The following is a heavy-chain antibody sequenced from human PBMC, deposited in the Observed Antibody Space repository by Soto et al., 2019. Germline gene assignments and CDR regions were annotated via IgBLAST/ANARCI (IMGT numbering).Heavy chain of an antibody. J-gene: IGHJ6*02. CDR2: IYPGDSDT. CDR3: ARILQQWLGLTPYGMDV. Sequence: GESLKISCKGSGYSFTSYWIGWVRQMPGKVLKWMRIIYPGDSDTRYSPSFQGQVTISADKSISTAYLQWSSLKASDTAMYYCARILQQWLGLTPYGMDVWGQGTTVTVSS. CDR1: GYSFTSYW. D-gene: IGHD2-8*01. V-gene: IGHV5-51*01.